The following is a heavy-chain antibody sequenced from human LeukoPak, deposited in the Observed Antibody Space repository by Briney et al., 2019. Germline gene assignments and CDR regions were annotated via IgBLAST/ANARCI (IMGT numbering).Heavy chain of an antibody. Sequence: GGSLRLSCAASGFTFSSYEMNWVRQAPGKGLEWVSYISSSGSTIYYADFVKGRFTISRDNAKNSLYLQMNSLRAEDTAVYYCAAQKGLGTDYWGQGTLVTVSS. CDR3: AAQKGLGTDY. J-gene: IGHJ4*02. V-gene: IGHV3-48*03. D-gene: IGHD3-16*01. CDR1: GFTFSSYE. CDR2: ISSSGSTI.